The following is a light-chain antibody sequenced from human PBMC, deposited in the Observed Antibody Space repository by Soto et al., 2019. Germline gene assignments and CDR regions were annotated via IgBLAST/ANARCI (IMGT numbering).Light chain of an antibody. V-gene: IGLV2-14*01. CDR2: EVS. Sequence: QSALTQPASVSGTPGQSITISCTGSNSDVGIYDFVPWYQHHPGRAPKLIVSEVSHRPSGVSNRFSGSKSGNTASLTISGLQSEDEADYYCISYTSDDVRYVFGTGTKVT. CDR3: ISYTSDDVRYV. CDR1: NSDVGIYDF. J-gene: IGLJ1*01.